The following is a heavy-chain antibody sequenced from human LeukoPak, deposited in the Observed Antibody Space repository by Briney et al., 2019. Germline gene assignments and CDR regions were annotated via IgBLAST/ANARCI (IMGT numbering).Heavy chain of an antibody. CDR1: GFTFTDTY. CDR3: HLGSYYSGDDY. J-gene: IGHJ4*02. D-gene: IGHD1-26*01. Sequence: GGSLRLSCAVSGFTFTDTYMSWVRQAPGKGLEWVSVIYSGGSTYYADSVKGRFTISRDNSKNTLYLQMNRLRAEDTAVYYCHLGSYYSGDDYWGQGTLVTVSS. CDR2: IYSGGST. V-gene: IGHV3-53*01.